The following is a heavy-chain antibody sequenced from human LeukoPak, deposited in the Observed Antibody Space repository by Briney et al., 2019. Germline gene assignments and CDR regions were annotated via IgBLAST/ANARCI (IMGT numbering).Heavy chain of an antibody. V-gene: IGHV3-20*04. J-gene: IGHJ4*02. CDR3: ARGPGLAMGKGYFDY. CDR2: INWNGGST. D-gene: IGHD5-18*01. Sequence: GGSLRLSCAASGFTFDDYGMSWVRQAPGRGLEWVSGINWNGGSTGYADSVKGRFTISRDNSRNTLYLEVNSLRTDDTAVYYCARGPGLAMGKGYFDYCGQGTLVTVSS. CDR1: GFTFDDYG.